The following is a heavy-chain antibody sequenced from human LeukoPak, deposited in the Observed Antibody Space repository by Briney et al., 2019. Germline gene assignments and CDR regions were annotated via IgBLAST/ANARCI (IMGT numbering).Heavy chain of an antibody. CDR2: IYPGDSDT. D-gene: IGHD2-15*01. CDR3: ARGSLASSGGTFFDY. CDR1: GYSFTSYW. V-gene: IGHV5-51*01. Sequence: GESLKISCKNSGYSFTSYWIGWVRQMPGKGLEWMGIIYPGDSDTKYSPSFQGQVTISADKSISTAYLQWSRLKASGTAMYYCARGSLASSGGTFFDYWGQGTLVTVSS. J-gene: IGHJ4*02.